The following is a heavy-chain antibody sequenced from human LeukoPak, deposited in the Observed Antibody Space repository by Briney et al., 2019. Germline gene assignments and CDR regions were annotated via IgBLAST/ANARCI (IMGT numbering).Heavy chain of an antibody. V-gene: IGHV3-7*01. CDR3: ARDCSSTSCYFYYYYYMDV. CDR2: IKQDGSEK. Sequence: GGSLRLSCAASGFTFSSYWMSWVRQAPGKGLEWVANIKQDGSEKYYVDSVKGRFTVSRDNAKNSLYLQMNSLRAEDTAVYYCARDCSSTSCYFYYYYYMDVWGKGTTVTVSS. J-gene: IGHJ6*03. D-gene: IGHD2-2*01. CDR1: GFTFSSYW.